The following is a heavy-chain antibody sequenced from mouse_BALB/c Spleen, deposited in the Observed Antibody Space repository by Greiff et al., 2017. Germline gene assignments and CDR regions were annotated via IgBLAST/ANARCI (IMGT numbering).Heavy chain of an antibody. J-gene: IGHJ4*01. CDR3: ARSAYYGNYYAMDY. D-gene: IGHD2-10*01. Sequence: QVQLKQSGAELAKPGASVKMSCKASGYTFTSYWMHWVKQRPGQGLEWIGYINPSTGYTEYNQKFKDKATLTADKSSSTAYMQLSSLTSEDSAVYYCARSAYYGNYYAMDYWGQGTSVTVSS. CDR2: INPSTGYT. CDR1: GYTFTSYW. V-gene: IGHV1-7*01.